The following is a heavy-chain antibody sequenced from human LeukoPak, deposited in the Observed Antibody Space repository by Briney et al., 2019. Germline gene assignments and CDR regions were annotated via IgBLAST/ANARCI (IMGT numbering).Heavy chain of an antibody. D-gene: IGHD3-9*01. CDR1: GFTFSSYS. CDR2: ISSSSSYI. J-gene: IGHJ4*02. V-gene: IGHV3-21*01. CDR3: AREHDILTGYLDY. Sequence: PGGSLRLSCAASGFTFSSYSMNWVRQAPGKGLEWVSSISSSSSYIYYADSVKGRFTISRDNAKNSLYLQMNSLRAEDTAVYYCAREHDILTGYLDYWGQGTLVTVPS.